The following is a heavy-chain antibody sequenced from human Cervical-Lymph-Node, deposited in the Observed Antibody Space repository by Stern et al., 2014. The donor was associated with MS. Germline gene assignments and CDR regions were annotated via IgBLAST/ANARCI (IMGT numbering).Heavy chain of an antibody. CDR3: AKLAQLSAPFDY. D-gene: IGHD1-1*01. CDR1: GFMFRNFG. J-gene: IGHJ4*02. V-gene: IGHV3-30*18. Sequence: QVQLVESGGGVVQPGRPLRLSCAVSGFMFRNFGMHWVRQAPGKGLEWAAVISSDGRNKFYADSVEGRFTISRDNSKNSLYLDMNILPSDDSVLYYCAKLAQLSAPFDYWGQGTLVSVSS. CDR2: ISSDGRNK.